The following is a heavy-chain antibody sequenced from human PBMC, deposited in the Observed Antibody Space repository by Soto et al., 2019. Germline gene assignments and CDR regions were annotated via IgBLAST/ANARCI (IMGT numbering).Heavy chain of an antibody. D-gene: IGHD6-13*01. Sequence: QVQLVQSGAEVKKPGSSVKVSCKASGGTFSSYTISWVRQAPGQGLEWMGRIIPILGIANYAQKFQGRVTITADKXRSXAXKERSSLRSEDTAVYYCARGRSIAAAGTFYYYGMAVWGQGTTVTVSS. CDR1: GGTFSSYT. CDR2: IIPILGIA. V-gene: IGHV1-69*02. J-gene: IGHJ6*02. CDR3: ARGRSIAAAGTFYYYGMAV.